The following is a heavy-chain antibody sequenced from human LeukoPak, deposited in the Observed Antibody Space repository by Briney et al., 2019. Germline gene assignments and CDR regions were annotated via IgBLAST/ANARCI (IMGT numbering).Heavy chain of an antibody. V-gene: IGHV3-33*01. CDR2: IWYDGSNK. J-gene: IGHJ4*02. CDR1: GFTFSRYG. CDR3: ARDLTYYFDY. Sequence: GGSLRLSCVGSGFTFSRYGMHWVRQAPGKGLEWVAVIWYDGSNKYYADSVKGRFTISRDNSKNTLYLQMNSLRAEDTAVYYCARDLTYYFDYWGQGTLVTASS. D-gene: IGHD3-16*01.